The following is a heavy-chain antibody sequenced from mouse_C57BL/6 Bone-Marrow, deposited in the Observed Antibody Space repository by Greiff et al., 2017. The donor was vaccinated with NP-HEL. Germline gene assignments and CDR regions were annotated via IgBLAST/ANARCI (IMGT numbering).Heavy chain of an antibody. V-gene: IGHV5-12*01. CDR1: GFTFSDYY. CDR2: ISNGGGST. J-gene: IGHJ2*01. Sequence: EVQRVESGGGLVQPGGSLKLSCAASGFTFSDYYMYWVRQTPEKRLEWVAYISNGGGSTYYPDTVKGRFTISRDNAKNTLYLQMSRLKSEDTAMYYCARQGDGRGYYFDYWGQGTTLTVSS. CDR3: ARQGDGRGYYFDY.